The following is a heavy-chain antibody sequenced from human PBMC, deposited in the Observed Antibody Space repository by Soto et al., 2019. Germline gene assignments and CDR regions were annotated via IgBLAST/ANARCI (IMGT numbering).Heavy chain of an antibody. V-gene: IGHV3-23*01. CDR1: GFTFKTYA. D-gene: IGHD5-18*01. CDR2: TSTSGGST. Sequence: GGSLRLSCAASGFTFKTYAMSWVRQAPGRGLEWVSATSTSGGSTYYADSVKGRFTVSRDNSKNTLHLQMNSLRAEDTAVYFCAKDQAEGGFTYGFFYYYGLDVWGQGTTVTVSS. J-gene: IGHJ6*02. CDR3: AKDQAEGGFTYGFFYYYGLDV.